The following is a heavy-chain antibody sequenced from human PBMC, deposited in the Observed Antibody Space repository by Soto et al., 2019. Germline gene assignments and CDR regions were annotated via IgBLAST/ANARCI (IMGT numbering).Heavy chain of an antibody. D-gene: IGHD1-26*01. CDR2: LVPMFRTA. J-gene: IGHJ4*02. Sequence: QVHLVQSGAEVKKPGSSVKVSCKTSGGTFSDSAINWLRQTPGQGLEWMGGLVPMFRTANYAPNLQGRVSITADESTRTVFMELSSLTFEDTAVYYCARGLGGSSFPFDFWGQGTLLTVSS. CDR1: GGTFSDSA. CDR3: ARGLGGSSFPFDF. V-gene: IGHV1-69*12.